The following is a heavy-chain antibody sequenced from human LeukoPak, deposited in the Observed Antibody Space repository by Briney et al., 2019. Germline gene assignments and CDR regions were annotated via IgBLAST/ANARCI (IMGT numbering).Heavy chain of an antibody. CDR2: ISWNSGNV. D-gene: IGHD3-22*01. CDR3: AKDMYYYDGSGYLDS. J-gene: IGHJ4*02. Sequence: GRSLRLSCAASGCTFDDFAIHWVRQAPGKGLEWVSGISWNSGNVGYAESVKGRFTISRDNAKNSLYLQMNSLRAEDTALYYCAKDMYYYDGSGYLDSWGQGTLVTVSS. V-gene: IGHV3-9*01. CDR1: GCTFDDFA.